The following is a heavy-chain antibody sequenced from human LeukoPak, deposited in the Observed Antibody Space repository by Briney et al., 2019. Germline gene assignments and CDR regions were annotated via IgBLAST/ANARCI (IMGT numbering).Heavy chain of an antibody. J-gene: IGHJ5*02. V-gene: IGHV3-66*01. D-gene: IGHD4-23*01. Sequence: GGSLRLSCAASGFTVSSNYMSWVRQAPGKGLEWVSVIYGGSRTLYSDSVKGRFTISRDISKNTVYLQMSNLRAEDMAVYYCARDAPIDYGGNSNWFDPWGQGTLVTVSS. CDR3: ARDAPIDYGGNSNWFDP. CDR2: IYGGSRT. CDR1: GFTVSSNY.